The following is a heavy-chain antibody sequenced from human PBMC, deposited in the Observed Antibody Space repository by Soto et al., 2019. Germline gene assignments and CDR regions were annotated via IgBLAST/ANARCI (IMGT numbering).Heavy chain of an antibody. CDR2: MNPDTGNT. D-gene: IGHD6-19*01. V-gene: IGHV1-8*01. CDR3: ARALGYSSTSRLDL. Sequence: QVQLVQSGAEVEKPGASVKVSCKASGYTFTTYDSNWVRQAPGHGLEWMGWMNPDTGNTGYAQKFQGRVTMTRDTSISTAFMALSGLPAEDTAVYYCARALGYSSTSRLDLWGQGTLVTVSS. J-gene: IGHJ4*02. CDR1: GYTFTTYD.